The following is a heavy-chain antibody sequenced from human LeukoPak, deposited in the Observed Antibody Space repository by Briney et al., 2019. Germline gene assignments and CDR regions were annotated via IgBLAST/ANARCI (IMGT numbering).Heavy chain of an antibody. D-gene: IGHD6-19*01. CDR3: ARSVTEAGTSDY. CDR2: INPNSGST. Sequence: ASVKVSCKASGGTFSSYAMNWVRQATGQGLEWMGWINPNSGSTGYAQKFQGRVTMTRNTSISTAYMELSSLRSEDTAVYYCARSVTEAGTSDYWGQGTLVTVSS. J-gene: IGHJ4*02. V-gene: IGHV1-8*02. CDR1: GGTFSSYA.